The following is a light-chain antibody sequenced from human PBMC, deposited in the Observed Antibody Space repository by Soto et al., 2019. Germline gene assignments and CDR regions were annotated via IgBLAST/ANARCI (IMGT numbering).Light chain of an antibody. CDR1: QSVSTS. V-gene: IGKV3-11*01. CDR3: QVRYVRPS. CDR2: DAS. Sequence: IVFTQSPVTLAVSPGERAVLSCRASQSVSTSLAWYQHKPGQAPRLFIYDASKRAPGIPARFSGSGSGTDFTLTISSLEPEDFEVYYCQVRYVRPSFGQGPNVAIK. J-gene: IGKJ1*01.